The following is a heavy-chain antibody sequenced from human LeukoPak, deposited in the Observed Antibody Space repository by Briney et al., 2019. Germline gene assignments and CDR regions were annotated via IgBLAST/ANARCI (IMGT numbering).Heavy chain of an antibody. J-gene: IGHJ3*02. Sequence: GGSLRLSCAASGFSFSTYWMHWVRQAPGKGLVWVSRINTDGSSTVYADSVKGRFTISRDNTKNTLYLQMNSLRAEDTAVYYCARDPHGFDMWGQGTMVTVSS. CDR2: INTDGSST. CDR1: GFSFSTYW. CDR3: ARDPHGFDM. V-gene: IGHV3-74*01.